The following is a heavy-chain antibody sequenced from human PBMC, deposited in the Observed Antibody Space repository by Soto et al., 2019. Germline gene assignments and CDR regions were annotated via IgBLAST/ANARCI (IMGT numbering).Heavy chain of an antibody. J-gene: IGHJ4*02. Sequence: PSNSLSLTCAGYGGSCSGYDWSWIGQPPGKGLEWIGESNHSGSTNDNPSLKSRVTISVDTSKNQLSLKLSSVTAADTAVYYCASSYYYGSSGVFEYWGQGTLVSVFS. V-gene: IGHV4-34*01. D-gene: IGHD3-22*01. CDR3: ASSYYYGSSGVFEY. CDR1: GGSCSGYD. CDR2: SNHSGST.